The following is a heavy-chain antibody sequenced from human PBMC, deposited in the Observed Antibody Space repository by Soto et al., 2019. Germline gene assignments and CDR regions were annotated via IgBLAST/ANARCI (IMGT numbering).Heavy chain of an antibody. CDR3: SRRAPEGFDP. J-gene: IGHJ5*02. V-gene: IGHV4-39*01. CDR1: GGSISGSSYY. CDR2: MYCSGST. Sequence: SETLSLTCNVSGGSISGSSYYWGWIRQPPGKGLEWIGSMYCSGSTYYNPSLKSRVTISIDTPKNQLSLKLTSVTAADTAVYYCSRRAPEGFDPWGQGTLVTVSS.